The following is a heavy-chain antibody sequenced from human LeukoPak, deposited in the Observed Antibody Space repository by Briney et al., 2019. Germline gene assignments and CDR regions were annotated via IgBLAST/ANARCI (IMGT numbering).Heavy chain of an antibody. J-gene: IGHJ6*03. D-gene: IGHD3-16*02. V-gene: IGHV5-51*01. Sequence: GESLKISCKGSGYSFTSYWIAWVRQMPGKGLEWMGIIYPGDSDTRYSPSFQGQVTISADKSISTAYLQWSSLKASDTAMYYCARLARLGELSPSDYYYMDAWGKGTTVTISS. CDR3: ARLARLGELSPSDYYYMDA. CDR1: GYSFTSYW. CDR2: IYPGDSDT.